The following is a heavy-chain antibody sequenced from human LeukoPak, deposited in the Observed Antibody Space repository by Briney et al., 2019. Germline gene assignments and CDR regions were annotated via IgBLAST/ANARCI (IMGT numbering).Heavy chain of an antibody. D-gene: IGHD6-19*01. CDR1: GFTFSSYA. Sequence: GGSLRLSCAASGFTFSSYAMYWVRQAPGKGLEWVSGIFGSGGSTHYADSVKGRFTISRDNSKNTVYLQMNSLRAEDTAVYYCAKTTTGCSSGRFPGWPVDYWGQGTLVTVSS. CDR3: AKTTTGCSSGRFPGWPVDY. CDR2: IFGSGGST. J-gene: IGHJ4*02. V-gene: IGHV3-23*01.